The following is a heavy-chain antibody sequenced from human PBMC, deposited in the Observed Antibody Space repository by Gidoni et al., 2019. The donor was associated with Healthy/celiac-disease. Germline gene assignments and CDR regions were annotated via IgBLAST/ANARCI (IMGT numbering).Heavy chain of an antibody. CDR1: GGSFSGYY. V-gene: IGHV4-34*01. CDR3: AREVVVPAASDAFDI. CDR2: INHSGST. D-gene: IGHD2-2*01. Sequence: QVQLQQWGAGLLKPSETLSPTCAVYGGSFSGYYWSWIRQPPGKGLEWIGEINHSGSTNYNPSLKSRVTISVDTSKNQFSLKLSSVTAADTAVYYCAREVVVPAASDAFDIWGQGTMVTVSS. J-gene: IGHJ3*02.